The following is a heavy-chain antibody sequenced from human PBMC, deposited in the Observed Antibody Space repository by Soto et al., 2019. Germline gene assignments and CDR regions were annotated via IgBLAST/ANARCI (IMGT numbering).Heavy chain of an antibody. CDR1: GLTFSNYD. J-gene: IGHJ3*02. Sequence: LGGSLRVSCAPSGLTFSNYDIHWVRQAPGKGLEWVSAIGTAGDTYYSGSVKGRFTISRENAKNSVYLQMNSLRAGDTAVYYCVRGGEGHVFHIWGQGTMVTVSS. V-gene: IGHV3-13*01. CDR2: IGTAGDT. D-gene: IGHD3-16*01. CDR3: VRGGEGHVFHI.